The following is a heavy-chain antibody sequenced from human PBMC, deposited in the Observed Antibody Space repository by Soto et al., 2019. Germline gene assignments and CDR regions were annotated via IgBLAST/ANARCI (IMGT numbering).Heavy chain of an antibody. CDR3: AITYYDSSGYLDY. Sequence: PGGSLRLSCAASGFTFSSYEMNWVRQTPGKGLEWVSYISSSGSTIYYADSVKGRFTISRDNAKNSLYLQMNSLRAEDTAVYYCAITYYDSSGYLDYWGQGTLVTVSS. V-gene: IGHV3-48*03. CDR1: GFTFSSYE. CDR2: ISSSGSTI. J-gene: IGHJ4*02. D-gene: IGHD3-22*01.